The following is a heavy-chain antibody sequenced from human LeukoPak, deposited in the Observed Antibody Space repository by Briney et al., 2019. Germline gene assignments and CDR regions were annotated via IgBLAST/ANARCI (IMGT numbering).Heavy chain of an antibody. CDR3: ARISARGNWFDP. J-gene: IGHJ5*02. CDR1: GVSISSYY. V-gene: IGHV4-59*01. Sequence: SETLSVTCTVSGVSISSYYWSWIRQPPGKGLEWIGYIYYSGSTNYNPSLKSRVTISVDTSKNQFSLKLSSVTAADTAVYYCARISARGNWFDPWGQGTLVTVSS. CDR2: IYYSGST.